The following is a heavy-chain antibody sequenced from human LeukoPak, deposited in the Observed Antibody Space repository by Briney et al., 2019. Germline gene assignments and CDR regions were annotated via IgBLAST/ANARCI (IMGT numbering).Heavy chain of an antibody. D-gene: IGHD6-19*01. J-gene: IGHJ4*02. CDR3: AKDPRIAVALYYFDY. CDR1: GFTFSSYA. V-gene: IGHV3-23*01. CDR2: ISGSGGST. Sequence: GGSLRLSCAASGFTFSSYAMSWVRQAPGKGLEWVSAISGSGGSTYYADSVKARFTISRDNSKNTLYLQMNSLRAEDTAVYYCAKDPRIAVALYYFDYWGQGTLVTVSS.